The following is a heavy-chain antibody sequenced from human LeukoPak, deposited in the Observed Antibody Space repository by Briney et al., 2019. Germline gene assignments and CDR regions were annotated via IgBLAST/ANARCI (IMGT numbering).Heavy chain of an antibody. CDR3: ARLGYSSGWGILFDYYYGMDV. D-gene: IGHD6-19*01. J-gene: IGHJ6*02. CDR1: GGSISSGGYY. Sequence: SETLSLTCTVFGGSISSGGYYWSWIRQHPGKGLEWIGYIYYSGSTYYNPSLKSRVTISVDTSKNQFSLKLSSVTAADTAVYYCARLGYSSGWGILFDYYYGMDVWGQGTTVTVSS. V-gene: IGHV4-31*03. CDR2: IYYSGST.